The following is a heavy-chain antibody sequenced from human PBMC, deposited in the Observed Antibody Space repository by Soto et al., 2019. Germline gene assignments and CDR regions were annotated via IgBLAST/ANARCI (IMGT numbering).Heavy chain of an antibody. D-gene: IGHD3-22*01. Sequence: SETLSLTCTVSGGSVSSGSYYWSWIRQPPGKGLEWIGYIYYSGSTNYNPSLKSRVTISVDTSKNQFSLELSSVTAADTAVYYCARAGTDYYDSSGYYFSFDYWGQGTLVTVSS. CDR3: ARAGTDYYDSSGYYFSFDY. CDR1: GGSVSSGSYY. CDR2: IYYSGST. V-gene: IGHV4-61*01. J-gene: IGHJ4*02.